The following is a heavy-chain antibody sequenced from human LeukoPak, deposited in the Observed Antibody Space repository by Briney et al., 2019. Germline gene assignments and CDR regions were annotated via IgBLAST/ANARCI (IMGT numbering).Heavy chain of an antibody. CDR3: ARGLSASSSQFDC. CDR1: GGSFSGDD. Sequence: SETLSLTCAVYGGSFSGDDWSWSRQPPGKGLEWMGEINHSGSTNYNPSLKSRVSISVDTSKNQFSLKLSSVTGADTAVYYCARGLSASSSQFDCWGQGTLVTVCS. J-gene: IGHJ4*02. V-gene: IGHV4-34*01. CDR2: INHSGST. D-gene: IGHD6-6*01.